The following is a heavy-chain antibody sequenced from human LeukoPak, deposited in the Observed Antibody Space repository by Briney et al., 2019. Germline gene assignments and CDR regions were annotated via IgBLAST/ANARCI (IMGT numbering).Heavy chain of an antibody. CDR2: IYYSGST. CDR3: AKDPPHDFWSANFDY. V-gene: IGHV4-59*01. Sequence: PSETLSLTCTVSGGSISSYYWSWIRQPPGKGLEWIGYIYYSGSTNYNPSLKSRVTISVATSKNQFSLKLSSVTAADTALYYCAKDPPHDFWSANFDYWGQGTRVTVSS. D-gene: IGHD3-3*01. CDR1: GGSISSYY. J-gene: IGHJ4*02.